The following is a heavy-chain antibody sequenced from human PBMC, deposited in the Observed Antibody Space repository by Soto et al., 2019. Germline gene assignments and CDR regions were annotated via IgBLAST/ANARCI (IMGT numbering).Heavy chain of an antibody. D-gene: IGHD3-22*01. Sequence: ASVKVSCKASGYTFTSHDIMCVRQATGQGLEWMGWVNPNSGNTDSAHKFQGRVTMTWNTAINTVYMELSSLRFEDTAVYYCARGYYDSSGYYPIDYWGQGTLVTVSS. CDR3: ARGYYDSSGYYPIDY. V-gene: IGHV1-8*01. CDR2: VNPNSGNT. J-gene: IGHJ4*02. CDR1: GYTFTSHD.